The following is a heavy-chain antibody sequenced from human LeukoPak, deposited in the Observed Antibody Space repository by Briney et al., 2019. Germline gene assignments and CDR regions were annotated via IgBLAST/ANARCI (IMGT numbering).Heavy chain of an antibody. CDR1: GGSVSDYY. J-gene: IGHJ3*02. Sequence: SETLSLACTVSGGSVSDYYWSWIRQPPGKGLEWIGYIYYSGSTNYNPSLKNRVTISVDTSKNQFSLKLSSVTAADTAVYYCARESRTGDDAFDIWGQGTMVTVSS. CDR2: IYYSGST. CDR3: ARESRTGDDAFDI. V-gene: IGHV4-59*02. D-gene: IGHD1-1*01.